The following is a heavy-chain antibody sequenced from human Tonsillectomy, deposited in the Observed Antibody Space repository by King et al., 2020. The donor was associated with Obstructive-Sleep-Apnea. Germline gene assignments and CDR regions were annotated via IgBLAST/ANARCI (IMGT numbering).Heavy chain of an antibody. V-gene: IGHV3-74*01. CDR3: ARVLSHGDYYISNWYFDL. Sequence: VQLVESGGGLVQPGGSLRLSCAASGFTFSSYWMHWVRQAPGKGLVWVSRIYSDGSSTTYADSVKGRFTISRDNAKNTLYLQMNSLRAEDTAVYFCARVLSHGDYYISNWYFDLWGRGTLVTVSS. CDR1: GFTFSSYW. D-gene: IGHD4-17*01. J-gene: IGHJ2*01. CDR2: IYSDGSST.